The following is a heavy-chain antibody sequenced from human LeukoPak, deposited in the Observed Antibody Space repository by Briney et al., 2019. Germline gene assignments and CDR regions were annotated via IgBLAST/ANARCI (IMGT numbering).Heavy chain of an antibody. D-gene: IGHD3-22*01. CDR1: GGSISSGGYY. Sequence: TLSLTCTVSGGSISSGGYYWSWIRQPPGKGLEWIGYIYHSGSTYYNPSLKSRVTISVDTSKNQFSLKLSSVTAADTAVYYCARERDEYYYDSSGYRFDYWGQGTLVTVSS. J-gene: IGHJ4*02. CDR3: ARERDEYYYDSSGYRFDY. CDR2: IYHSGST. V-gene: IGHV4-30-2*01.